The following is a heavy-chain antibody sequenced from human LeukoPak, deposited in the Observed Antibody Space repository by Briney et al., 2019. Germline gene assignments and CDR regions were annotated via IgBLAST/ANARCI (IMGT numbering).Heavy chain of an antibody. CDR3: ARVDSSSWYLYYLDY. CDR2: INPNSGGT. CDR1: GFTFTGYY. V-gene: IGHV1-2*02. Sequence: PGGSLRLSRAASGFTFTGYYMHWVRQAPGQGLEWMGWINPNSGGTNYAQKFQGRVTMTRDTSISTAYMELSRLRSDDTAVYYCARVDSSSWYLYYLDYWGQGTLVTVSS. D-gene: IGHD6-13*01. J-gene: IGHJ4*02.